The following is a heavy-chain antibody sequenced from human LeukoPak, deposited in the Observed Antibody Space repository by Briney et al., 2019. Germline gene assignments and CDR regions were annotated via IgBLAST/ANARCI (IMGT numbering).Heavy chain of an antibody. CDR1: GFTFSSYA. J-gene: IGHJ4*02. Sequence: PGGSLRLSCAASGFTFSSYAMSWVRQALGKGLEWVSAIRGSGGSTYYADSVKGRFTISRDNSKNTLYLQMNSLRAEDTAVYYCAKDEPDLGAHRLQAPFDYWGQGTLVTVSS. CDR3: AKDEPDLGAHRLQAPFDY. CDR2: IRGSGGST. D-gene: IGHD3-16*01. V-gene: IGHV3-23*01.